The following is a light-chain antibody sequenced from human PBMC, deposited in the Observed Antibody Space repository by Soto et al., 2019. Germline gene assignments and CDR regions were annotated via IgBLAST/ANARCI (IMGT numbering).Light chain of an antibody. J-gene: IGKJ3*01. CDR3: QQYGSSPPFT. V-gene: IGKV3-11*01. Sequence: EIVLTQSPATLSLSPGERATLSCRASQSVSSYFAWYQQKPGQAPRLLIYDASSRATGIPARFSGSGSGTDFTLTISSLEPEDFAVYYCQQYGSSPPFTFGPGTKVDIK. CDR1: QSVSSY. CDR2: DAS.